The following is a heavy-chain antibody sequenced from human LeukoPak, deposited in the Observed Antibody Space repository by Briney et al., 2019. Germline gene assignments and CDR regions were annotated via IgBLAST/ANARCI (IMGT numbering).Heavy chain of an antibody. V-gene: IGHV3-30*04. Sequence: GGSLRLSCAASGFTFSNCAMHWVCQAPGKGLEWVAVISYDGSDKSYADSVKGRVTISRDNSKNTLYLLMNTLRAEDTAVYYCARVGGGSSWFGHFDYWGQGTLVTVSS. CDR2: ISYDGSDK. CDR1: GFTFSNCA. J-gene: IGHJ4*02. CDR3: ARVGGGSSWFGHFDY. D-gene: IGHD6-13*01.